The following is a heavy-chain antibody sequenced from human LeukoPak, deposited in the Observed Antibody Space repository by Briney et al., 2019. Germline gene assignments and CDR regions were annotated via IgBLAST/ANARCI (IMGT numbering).Heavy chain of an antibody. V-gene: IGHV3-30*01. J-gene: IGHJ3*02. CDR2: ISYDGSNK. D-gene: IGHD1-26*01. CDR3: ARGPGPIAGAKNPFDI. Sequence: GGSLRLSCAASGFTFSAYAMHWVRQAPGKGLEWVAVISYDGSNKYYADSVKGRFTISGDKSKDTLYLQMNSLRPEDTAVCYCARGPGPIAGAKNPFDIWGQGTMVTVS. CDR1: GFTFSAYA.